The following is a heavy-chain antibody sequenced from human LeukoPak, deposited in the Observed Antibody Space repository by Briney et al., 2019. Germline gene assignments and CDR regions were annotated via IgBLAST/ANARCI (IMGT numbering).Heavy chain of an antibody. CDR3: ARDRPTVVTPGYYYYYGMDV. Sequence: SQTLSLTCAISGDSVSSNTAAWSWIRQSPSRGLEWLGRTYYKSRWYNDYAVSVKSRITINPDTSKNQFSLQLNSVTPEDTAVYYCARDRPTVVTPGYYYYYGMDVWGQGTTVTVSS. CDR1: GDSVSSNTAA. J-gene: IGHJ6*02. D-gene: IGHD2-21*02. V-gene: IGHV6-1*01. CDR2: TYYKSRWYN.